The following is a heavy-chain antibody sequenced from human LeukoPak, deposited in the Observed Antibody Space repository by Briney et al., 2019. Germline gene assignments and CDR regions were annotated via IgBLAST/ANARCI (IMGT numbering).Heavy chain of an antibody. V-gene: IGHV4-4*07. J-gene: IGHJ4*02. CDR1: GGSISSYY. D-gene: IGHD2-21*02. Sequence: SETLSRTCTVSGGSISSYYWSWIRQPAGKGLEWIGRIYTSGSTNYNPSLKSRVTMSVDTSKNQFSLKLSSVTAADTAVYYCVVVTATYYFDYWGQGTLVTVSS. CDR2: IYTSGST. CDR3: VVVTATYYFDY.